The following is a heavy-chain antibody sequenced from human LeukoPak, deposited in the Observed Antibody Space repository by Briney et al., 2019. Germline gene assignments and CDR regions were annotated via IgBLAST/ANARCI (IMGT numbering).Heavy chain of an antibody. D-gene: IGHD3-22*01. CDR3: ARYASISGSRWLDP. J-gene: IGHJ5*02. Sequence: QPGGSLRLSCAASGFTFSSYWMSWVRQAPGKGLEWVVHIKQDGSEKYYVDSVKGRFIISRDNAKNSLCLQMNSLRGEDTAVYYCARYASISGSRWLDPWGQGTLVTVSS. CDR1: GFTFSSYW. V-gene: IGHV3-7*01. CDR2: IKQDGSEK.